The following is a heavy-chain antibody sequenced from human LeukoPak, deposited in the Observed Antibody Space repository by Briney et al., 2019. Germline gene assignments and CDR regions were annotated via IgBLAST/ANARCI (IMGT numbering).Heavy chain of an antibody. CDR2: ISWNSGSI. V-gene: IGHV3-9*01. Sequence: GRSLRLSCAASGFTFDDYAMHWVRQAPGKGLEWVSGISWNSGSIGYADSVKGRFTISRDNAKNSLYLQMNSLRAEDTALYYCAKIAVDDSSGYYFDYWGQGTLVTVSS. CDR3: AKIAVDDSSGYYFDY. CDR1: GFTFDDYA. D-gene: IGHD3-22*01. J-gene: IGHJ4*02.